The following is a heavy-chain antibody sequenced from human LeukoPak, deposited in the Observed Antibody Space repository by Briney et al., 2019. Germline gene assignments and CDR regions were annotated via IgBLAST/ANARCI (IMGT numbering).Heavy chain of an antibody. J-gene: IGHJ4*02. D-gene: IGHD1-14*01. V-gene: IGHV4-39*07. CDR1: GGSISSSSYY. Sequence: SETLSLTCTVSGGSISSSSYYWGWIRQPPGKGLEWIGSIYYSGSTYYNPSLKSRVTISVDTSKNQFSLKLSSVTAADTAVYYCASGNYNHLFDYWGQGTLVTVSS. CDR2: IYYSGST. CDR3: ASGNYNHLFDY.